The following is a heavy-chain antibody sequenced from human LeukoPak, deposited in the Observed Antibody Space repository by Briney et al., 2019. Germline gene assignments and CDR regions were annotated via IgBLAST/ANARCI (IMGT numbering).Heavy chain of an antibody. Sequence: GGSLRLSCAASGFSFNSYGFHWFRQAPGKGLEWVAYIRNDGNNEDYADSVKGRFTISRDNSKNMVFLQMNRLRLEDTAVFYCARDQGWVPTAFEFWGQGILVTVSS. CDR3: ARDQGWVPTAFEF. J-gene: IGHJ4*02. V-gene: IGHV3-30*02. CDR2: IRNDGNNE. CDR1: GFSFNSYG. D-gene: IGHD4/OR15-4a*01.